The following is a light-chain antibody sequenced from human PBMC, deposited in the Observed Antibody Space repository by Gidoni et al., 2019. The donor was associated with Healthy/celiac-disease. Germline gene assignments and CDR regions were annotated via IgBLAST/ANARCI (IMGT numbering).Light chain of an antibody. V-gene: IGKV1-39*01. J-gene: IGKJ4*01. CDR3: QQGYSTPGT. CDR1: QSISSY. CDR2: AAS. Sequence: DIQMTQSPSSLSASVGDRVTITCRASQSISSYLNWYQQKPGKAPKLRIYAASSLQSGVPSRFSGSGSGTDFTLTISSLQTEDFATYYCQQGYSTPGTFGGGTKVEIK.